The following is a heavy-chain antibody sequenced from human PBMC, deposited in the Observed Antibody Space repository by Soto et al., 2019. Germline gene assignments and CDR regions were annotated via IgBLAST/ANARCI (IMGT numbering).Heavy chain of an antibody. V-gene: IGHV1-2*02. Sequence: QVHLVQSGAEVKKPGASVKVSCKASGYTFIAYYMHWVRQAPGQGLEWMGWINPNSGATNYAQKFQGRVTMTRDTYISTAYMEVSRLRSDDTALYYCAPTLIAAAATGAFDTWGQGTMVTVAS. J-gene: IGHJ3*02. CDR2: INPNSGAT. D-gene: IGHD6-13*01. CDR1: GYTFIAYY. CDR3: APTLIAAAATGAFDT.